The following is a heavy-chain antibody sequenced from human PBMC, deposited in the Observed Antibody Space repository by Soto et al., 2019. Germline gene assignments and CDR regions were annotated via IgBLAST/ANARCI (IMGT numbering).Heavy chain of an antibody. CDR1: GFTFHTAW. Sequence: PGGSLRLSCAASGFTFHTAWLSWIRQPPGKGLEWVGRIKSNSAGGTTQDAAPVKGGFTISRDDSKNTLYLEMNSLKTEDTAIYYWTIGSLTTYTGAEDLCGQGTLITVAS. V-gene: IGHV3-15*01. CDR2: IKSNSAGGTT. D-gene: IGHD4-17*01. CDR3: TIGSLTTYTGAEDL. J-gene: IGHJ5*02.